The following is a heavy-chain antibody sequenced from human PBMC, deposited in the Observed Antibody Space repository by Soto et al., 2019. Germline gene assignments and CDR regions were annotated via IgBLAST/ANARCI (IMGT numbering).Heavy chain of an antibody. D-gene: IGHD2-15*01. CDR3: ARAPGVVVAAKWFDP. V-gene: IGHV1-3*01. J-gene: IGHJ5*02. Sequence: ASVKVSCKASGYTFTSYAMHWVRQAPGQRLEWMGWINAGNGNTKYSQKFQGRVTITRDTSASTAYMELSSLRSEDTAVYYCARAPGVVVAAKWFDPWGQETLVTVSS. CDR1: GYTFTSYA. CDR2: INAGNGNT.